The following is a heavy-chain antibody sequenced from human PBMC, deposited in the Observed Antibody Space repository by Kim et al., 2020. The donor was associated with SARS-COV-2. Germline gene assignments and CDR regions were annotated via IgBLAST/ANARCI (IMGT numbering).Heavy chain of an antibody. CDR1: GGSFSGYY. Sequence: SETLSLTCAVYGGSFSGYYWSWIRQPPGKGLEWIGEINHSGSTNYNPSLKSRVTISVDTSKNQFSLKLSSVTAADTAVYYCARRNRAAAGRGKPTWFDPWGQGTLVTVSS. CDR3: ARRNRAAAGRGKPTWFDP. V-gene: IGHV4-34*01. CDR2: INHSGST. J-gene: IGHJ5*02. D-gene: IGHD6-13*01.